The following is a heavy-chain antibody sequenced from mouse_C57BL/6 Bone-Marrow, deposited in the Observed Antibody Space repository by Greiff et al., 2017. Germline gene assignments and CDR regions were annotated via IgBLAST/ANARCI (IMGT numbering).Heavy chain of an antibody. V-gene: IGHV1-81*01. CDR2: IYPRSGNT. Sequence: VKLMESGAELARPGASVKLSCKASGYTFTSYGISWVKQRTGQGLEWIGEIYPRSGNTYYNEKFKGKATLTADKSSSTAYMELRSLTSEDSAVYFCARNWDYWGQGTTRTVSS. CDR1: GYTFTSYG. J-gene: IGHJ2*01. D-gene: IGHD4-1*01. CDR3: ARNWDY.